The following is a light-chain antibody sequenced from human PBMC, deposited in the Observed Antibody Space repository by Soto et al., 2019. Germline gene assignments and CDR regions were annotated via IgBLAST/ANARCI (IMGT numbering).Light chain of an antibody. CDR2: GAS. J-gene: IGKJ2*01. CDR3: QEYNDWPFS. CDR1: QSVSSD. V-gene: IGKV3-15*01. Sequence: ERVMTQSPATLSVAPGERATLSCRASQSVSSDLAWYQQKPGQAPRLLIYGASTRATGIPARFSGGGSGTEFTLTVSSLQSEDFAVYYCQEYNDWPFSFGQGTKLEI.